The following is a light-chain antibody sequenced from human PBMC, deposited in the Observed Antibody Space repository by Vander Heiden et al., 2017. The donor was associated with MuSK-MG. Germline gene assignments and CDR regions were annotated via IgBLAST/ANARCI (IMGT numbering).Light chain of an antibody. J-gene: IGKJ5*01. Sequence: EIVLTQSPATLSLSPGERATLSCRASQSINTYLAWYQQKPGQAPRLLIYDAATRATGIPARFSGSGSGTDFTLTISSLQPEDFAVYYCHQRSNWPITFGQGTRLEIQ. CDR2: DAA. CDR3: HQRSNWPIT. V-gene: IGKV3-11*01. CDR1: QSINTY.